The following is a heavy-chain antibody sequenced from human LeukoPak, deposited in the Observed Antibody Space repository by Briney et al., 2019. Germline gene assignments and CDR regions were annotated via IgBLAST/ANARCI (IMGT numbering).Heavy chain of an antibody. J-gene: IGHJ4*02. Sequence: PGRSLRLSCAASGFTFSSYAMHWVRQAPGKGLEWVAVISYDGSNKYYADSVKGRFTISRDNSKNTLYLQMNSLRADDTAVYYCAKGRGDICYSGLEGWGQGTLVTVSS. CDR3: AKGRGDICYSGLEG. V-gene: IGHV3-30-3*01. D-gene: IGHD2-15*01. CDR1: GFTFSSYA. CDR2: ISYDGSNK.